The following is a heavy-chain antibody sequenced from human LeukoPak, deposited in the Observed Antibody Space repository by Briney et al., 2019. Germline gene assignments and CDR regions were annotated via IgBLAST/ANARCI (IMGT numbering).Heavy chain of an antibody. Sequence: ASVKVSCKASGYTFTTYAMNWVRQAPGQGLEWIGWINTNTGNPTYAQGFTGRFVFSLDTSVSTAYQQISSLKAEDTAVYYCARDPRAAAAGKADYWGQGTLVTVSS. CDR3: ARDPRAAAAGKADY. J-gene: IGHJ4*02. D-gene: IGHD6-13*01. V-gene: IGHV7-4-1*02. CDR2: INTNTGNP. CDR1: GYTFTTYA.